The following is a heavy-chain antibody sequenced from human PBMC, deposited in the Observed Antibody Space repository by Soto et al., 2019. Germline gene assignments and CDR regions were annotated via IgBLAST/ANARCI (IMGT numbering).Heavy chain of an antibody. CDR1: DDSINNNNYF. D-gene: IGHD2-8*01. Sequence: HLQLQESGPGLVKPSETLSLTCTVSDDSINNNNYFWAWIRQPPGKGLEWIGTTYYSGATYHNPSLKSRVAISVDTSKNQFSLRLTSVTAADTAVYYCAREAGNGSFDIWGQGALVTVSS. CDR3: AREAGNGSFDI. V-gene: IGHV4-39*02. J-gene: IGHJ4*02. CDR2: TYYSGAT.